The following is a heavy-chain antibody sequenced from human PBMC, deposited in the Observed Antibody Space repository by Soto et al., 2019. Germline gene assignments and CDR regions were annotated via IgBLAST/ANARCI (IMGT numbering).Heavy chain of an antibody. V-gene: IGHV4-39*01. CDR1: GGSISSSSYY. D-gene: IGHD6-19*01. Sequence: QLQLQESGPGLVKPSETLSLTCTVSGGSISSSSYYWGWIRQPPGKGLEWIGSIYYSGSTYYNPSLKSRVTISVDTSKNQFSLKLSSVTAADTAVYYCARSEEAVAGTYYYYGMDVWGQGTTVTVSS. CDR2: IYYSGST. CDR3: ARSEEAVAGTYYYYGMDV. J-gene: IGHJ6*02.